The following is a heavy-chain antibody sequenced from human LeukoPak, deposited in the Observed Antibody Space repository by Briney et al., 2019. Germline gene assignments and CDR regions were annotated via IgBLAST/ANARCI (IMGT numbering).Heavy chain of an antibody. CDR2: ISGSGGST. CDR1: GFTFSSYA. V-gene: IGHV3-23*01. CDR3: ARGRHYFDY. J-gene: IGHJ4*02. Sequence: GGSLRLSCEASGFTFSSYAMSWVRQAPGKGLEWVSAISGSGGSTYYADSVKGRFTISRDNSKNMLYLQFNSLRAEDTAVYYCARGRHYFDYWGQGTLVTVSS.